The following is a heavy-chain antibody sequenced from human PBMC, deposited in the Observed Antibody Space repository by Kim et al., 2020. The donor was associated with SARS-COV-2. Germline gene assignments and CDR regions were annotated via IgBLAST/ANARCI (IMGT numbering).Heavy chain of an antibody. D-gene: IGHD3-10*01. CDR3: ARDTGAGGSGSYLY. CDR2: IWYDGSNK. Sequence: GGSLRLSCAASGFTFSSYGMHWVRQAPGKGLEWVAVIWYDGSNKYYADSAKGRFTISRDNSKNTLYLQMNSLRAEDTAVYYCARDTGAGGSGSYLYWGQGTLVTVSS. V-gene: IGHV3-33*01. CDR1: GFTFSSYG. J-gene: IGHJ4*02.